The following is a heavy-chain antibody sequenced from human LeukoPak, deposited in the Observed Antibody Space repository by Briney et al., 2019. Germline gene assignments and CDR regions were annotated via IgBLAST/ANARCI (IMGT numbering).Heavy chain of an antibody. CDR1: GFTFSSYD. V-gene: IGHV3-13*01. Sequence: PGGSLRLSCAASGFTFSSYDMHWVRQATGKGLEWVSAIGTAGDTYYPGSVKSRFTISRENAKNSLYLQMNSLRAGDTAVYYCARGTYSSGWYDDAFDIWGQGTMVTVSS. D-gene: IGHD6-19*01. CDR2: IGTAGDT. J-gene: IGHJ3*02. CDR3: ARGTYSSGWYDDAFDI.